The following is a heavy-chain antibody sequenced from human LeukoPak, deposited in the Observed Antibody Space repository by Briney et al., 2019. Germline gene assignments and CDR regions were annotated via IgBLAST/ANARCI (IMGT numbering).Heavy chain of an antibody. CDR2: MNPNSGNT. J-gene: IGHJ5*02. V-gene: IGHV1-8*01. CDR1: GYTFTSYD. Sequence: ASVKVSCKASGYTFTSYDINWVRQATGQGLEWMGWMNPNSGNTGYAQKFQGRVTMTRNTSISTAYMELSSLRSEDTAVYYCARGGVNYKIAGPWGQGALVTVSS. D-gene: IGHD3-10*01. CDR3: ARGGVNYKIAGP.